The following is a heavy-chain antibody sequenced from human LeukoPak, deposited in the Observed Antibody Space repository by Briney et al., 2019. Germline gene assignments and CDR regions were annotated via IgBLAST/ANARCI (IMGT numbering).Heavy chain of an antibody. CDR3: ARPSYYDILTGPIDAFDI. V-gene: IGHV1-2*02. J-gene: IGHJ3*02. Sequence: ASVKVSCKASGYTFTGYYMHWVRQAPGQGLEWMGWINPNSGGTNYAQKFQGRVTMTRDTSISTAYMELSRLRSDDTAVCYCARPSYYDILTGPIDAFDIWGQGTMVTVSS. D-gene: IGHD3-9*01. CDR1: GYTFTGYY. CDR2: INPNSGGT.